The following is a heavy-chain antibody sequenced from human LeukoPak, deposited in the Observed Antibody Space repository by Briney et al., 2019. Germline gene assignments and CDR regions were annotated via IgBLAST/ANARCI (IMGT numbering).Heavy chain of an antibody. J-gene: IGHJ6*03. CDR3: ARDAAQWLAHYYYYYYMDV. Sequence: PGGSLRLSCAASGFTFSSYAMHWVRQAPGKGLEWVAVISYDGSNKYYADSVKGRFTISRDNSKNTLYLQMNSLRAEDTAVYYCARDAAQWLAHYYYYYYMDVWGKGTTVTVSS. CDR2: ISYDGSNK. V-gene: IGHV3-30*01. CDR1: GFTFSSYA. D-gene: IGHD6-19*01.